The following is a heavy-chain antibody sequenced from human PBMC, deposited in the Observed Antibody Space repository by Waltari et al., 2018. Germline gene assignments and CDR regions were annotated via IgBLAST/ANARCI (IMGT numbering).Heavy chain of an antibody. D-gene: IGHD1-1*01. CDR2: MNTKSGDT. J-gene: IGHJ5*01. Sequence: QVQLVQSGSEVKKPGASVKASCRASGYTFTDHYIHWVRQAPGQGLEWVGWMNTKSGDTNYAQKLQGRVTMTRDTSISTAYMELSSLIFDDAAVYYCARGTGTSWFDSWGQGTLVTVSS. CDR1: GYTFTDHY. CDR3: ARGTGTSWFDS. V-gene: IGHV1-2*02.